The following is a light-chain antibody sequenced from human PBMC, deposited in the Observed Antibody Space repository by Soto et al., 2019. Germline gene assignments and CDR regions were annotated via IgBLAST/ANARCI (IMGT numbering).Light chain of an antibody. V-gene: IGLV2-14*01. CDR2: DVS. CDR3: SSYTSTSTVV. J-gene: IGLJ2*01. Sequence: QSALTQPASVSGCPGQSITISCTGTNSDVGGYNYVSWYQQHPGKAPKLMIYDVSNRPSGVSSRFSGSRSGNTASLTISGLQAEDEADYYCSSYTSTSTVVFGGGTKVTVL. CDR1: NSDVGGYNY.